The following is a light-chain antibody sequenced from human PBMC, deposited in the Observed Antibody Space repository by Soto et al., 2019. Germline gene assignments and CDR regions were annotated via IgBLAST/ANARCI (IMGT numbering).Light chain of an antibody. J-gene: IGKJ1*01. Sequence: EVVMTQSPATLSVSPGDRATLSCRASQSVSNNLAWYQQKSGQAPRLLIYGASTRATGIPARFSGSGSGTEFTLTISSLQSEDFAVYYCQQYNNWPPWTFGQGTEVQI. CDR3: QQYNNWPPWT. CDR2: GAS. CDR1: QSVSNN. V-gene: IGKV3-15*01.